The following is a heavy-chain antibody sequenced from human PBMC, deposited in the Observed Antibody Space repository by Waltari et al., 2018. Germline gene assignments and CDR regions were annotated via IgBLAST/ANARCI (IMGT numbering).Heavy chain of an antibody. Sequence: QVQLVQSGAEVKKPGASVKVSCKASGYTFTGYYMHWVRQAPGQGLEWMGWINPNSGGTNYAQKCQGRVTMTRDTSISTAYMELSRLRSDDTAVYYCARDGALAAAGYYFDYWGQGTLVTVSS. J-gene: IGHJ4*02. D-gene: IGHD6-13*01. CDR2: INPNSGGT. CDR1: GYTFTGYY. V-gene: IGHV1-2*02. CDR3: ARDGALAAAGYYFDY.